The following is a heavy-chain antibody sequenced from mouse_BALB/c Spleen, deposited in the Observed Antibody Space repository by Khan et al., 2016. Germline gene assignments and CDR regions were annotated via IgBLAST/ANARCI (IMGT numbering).Heavy chain of an antibody. V-gene: IGHV4-1*02. J-gene: IGHJ3*01. Sequence: EVQLQESGGGLVHPGGSLKLSCAASGFDFSRYWMSWVRQAPGKGLEWIGEINPDSYTINYTPSLKDKFIISRDNAKNTLYLQMSKVRSEDTALYYCARAGYYEYLAYWGQGTLVTVSA. CDR1: GFDFSRYW. D-gene: IGHD1-1*01. CDR2: INPDSYTI. CDR3: ARAGYYEYLAY.